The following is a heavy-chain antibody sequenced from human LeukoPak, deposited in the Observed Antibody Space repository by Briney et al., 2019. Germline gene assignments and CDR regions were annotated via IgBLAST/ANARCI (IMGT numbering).Heavy chain of an antibody. CDR2: ISSSSTI. CDR1: GFTFSSYS. V-gene: IGHV3-48*01. D-gene: IGHD3-10*01. J-gene: IGHJ4*02. Sequence: SGGSLRLSCAASGFTFSSYSMNWVRQAPGMGLEWVSYISSSSTIYYADSVKGRFTISRDNAKNSLYLQMNSLRAEDTAVYYCATDSPPINYYAFDYWGQGTLVTVSS. CDR3: ATDSPPINYYAFDY.